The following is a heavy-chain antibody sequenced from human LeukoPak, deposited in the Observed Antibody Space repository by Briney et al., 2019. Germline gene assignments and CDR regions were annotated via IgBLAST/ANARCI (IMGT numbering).Heavy chain of an antibody. Sequence: GGSLRLSCAASGFTFSSYAMSWVRQAPGKGLEWVSTIGGSDTNTYYADSVKGRFSISRDNAKNTLYLRMYSLRAEDTAVYYCAKPMVVTAIFPDFDYWGQGTPVTVSS. V-gene: IGHV3-23*01. CDR2: IGGSDTNT. CDR1: GFTFSSYA. CDR3: AKPMVVTAIFPDFDY. D-gene: IGHD2-21*02. J-gene: IGHJ4*02.